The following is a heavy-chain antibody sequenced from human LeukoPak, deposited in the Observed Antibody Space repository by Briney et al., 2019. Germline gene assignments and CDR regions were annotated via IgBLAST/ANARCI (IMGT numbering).Heavy chain of an antibody. CDR3: ARDGSGYSYGSSWFDP. D-gene: IGHD5-18*01. V-gene: IGHV4-30-2*01. CDR2: IYHSGST. Sequence: SETPSLTCAVSGGSISSGGYSWSWIRQPPGKGLEWIGYIYHSGSTYYNPSLKSRVTISVDRSKNQFSLKLSSVTAADTAVYYCARDGSGYSYGSSWFDPWGQGTLVTVSS. CDR1: GGSISSGGYS. J-gene: IGHJ5*02.